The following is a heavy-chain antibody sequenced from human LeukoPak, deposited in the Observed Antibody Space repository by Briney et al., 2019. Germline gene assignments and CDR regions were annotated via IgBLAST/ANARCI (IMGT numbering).Heavy chain of an antibody. CDR2: ISSSSSYI. CDR3: ARPDTAMVSGAFDI. V-gene: IGHV3-21*01. J-gene: IGHJ3*02. CDR1: GFTFSSYS. D-gene: IGHD5-18*01. Sequence: GGSLRLSCAASGFTFSSYSMNWVRQAPGKGLEWVSSISSSSSYIYYADSVKGRFTISRDNAKNSLYLQMNSLRAEDTAVYYCARPDTAMVSGAFDIWGQGTMVTVSS.